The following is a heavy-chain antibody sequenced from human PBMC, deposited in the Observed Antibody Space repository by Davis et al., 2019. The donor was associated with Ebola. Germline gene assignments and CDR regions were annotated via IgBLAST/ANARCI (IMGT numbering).Heavy chain of an antibody. D-gene: IGHD4-17*01. CDR2: ISGSGGST. J-gene: IGHJ4*02. Sequence: GESLKISCAASGFTFSSYSMNWVRQAPGKGLEWVSAISGSGGSTYYADSVKGRFTISRDNSKNTLYLQMNSLRAEDTAVYYCARGSYDYGDIGHYFFDYWGQGTLVTVSS. CDR3: ARGSYDYGDIGHYFFDY. CDR1: GFTFSSYS. V-gene: IGHV3-23*01.